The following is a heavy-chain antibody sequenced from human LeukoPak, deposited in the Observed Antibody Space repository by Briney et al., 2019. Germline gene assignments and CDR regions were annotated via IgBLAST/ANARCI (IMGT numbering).Heavy chain of an antibody. D-gene: IGHD1-26*01. Sequence: PSETLPLTCTVSGGSISSSSYYWGWIRQPPGKGLEWIGSIYYSGSTYYNPSLKSRVTISVDTSKNQFSLRLSSLTAADTALYYCARQTSGTYKGGDALDIWGQGTMVTVSS. CDR1: GGSISSSSYY. V-gene: IGHV4-39*01. CDR3: ARQTSGTYKGGDALDI. J-gene: IGHJ3*02. CDR2: IYYSGST.